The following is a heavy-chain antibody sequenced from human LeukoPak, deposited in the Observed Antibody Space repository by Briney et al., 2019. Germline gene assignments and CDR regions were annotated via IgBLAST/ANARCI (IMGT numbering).Heavy chain of an antibody. CDR2: ISGSGGST. D-gene: IGHD3-3*01. J-gene: IGHJ4*02. Sequence: GGSLRLSCAASGFTFSSYAMSWVRQAPGKGLEWVSAISGSGGSTYYADSVKGRFTISRDNSKNTLYLQMNGLRAEDTALYYCAKDTGFLESSLFDYWGQGTLVTVSS. CDR1: GFTFSSYA. V-gene: IGHV3-23*01. CDR3: AKDTGFLESSLFDY.